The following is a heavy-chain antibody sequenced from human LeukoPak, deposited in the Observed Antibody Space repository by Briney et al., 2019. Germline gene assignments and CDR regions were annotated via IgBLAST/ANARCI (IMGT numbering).Heavy chain of an antibody. Sequence: GGSLRLSCAASGFTVSSNYMSWVRQAPGKGLEWVSVIYSGGSTYYADSAKGRFTISRDNAKNSLYLQMNSLRAEDTAVYYCAELGITMIGGVWGKGTTVTISS. V-gene: IGHV3-53*01. D-gene: IGHD3-10*02. CDR2: IYSGGST. J-gene: IGHJ6*04. CDR1: GFTVSSNY. CDR3: AELGITMIGGV.